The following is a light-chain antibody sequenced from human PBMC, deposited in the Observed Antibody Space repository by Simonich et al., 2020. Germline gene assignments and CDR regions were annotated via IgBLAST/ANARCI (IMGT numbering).Light chain of an antibody. CDR2: WAS. CDR3: QQYYSTPIT. J-gene: IGKJ5*01. Sequence: DIVMTQSPDSLAVSLGERATINCKSSQSVFYSANDQNYLGWDHQKPGQPPKLLIYWASTRESGVLDRFSGSGSETDFTLTISSLQAEDVAVYYCQQYYSTPITFGQGTRLEIK. CDR1: QSVFYSANDQNY. V-gene: IGKV4-1*01.